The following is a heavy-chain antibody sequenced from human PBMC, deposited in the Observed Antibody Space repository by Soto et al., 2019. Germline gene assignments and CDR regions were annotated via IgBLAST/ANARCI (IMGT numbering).Heavy chain of an antibody. Sequence: QVQQLESGPGLVKPCDTLSLTCTVSGAYISDFSWSWIRQPAGKGLEWIGRITVNGNTQYNPSFRSRVNRSMDTSRNQFYLNLQSATAADTALYYCARESGENWTYEAHWGQGTLVTVSS. V-gene: IGHV4-4*07. CDR1: GAYISDFS. J-gene: IGHJ1*01. CDR3: ARESGENWTYEAH. CDR2: ITVNGNT. D-gene: IGHD1-7*01.